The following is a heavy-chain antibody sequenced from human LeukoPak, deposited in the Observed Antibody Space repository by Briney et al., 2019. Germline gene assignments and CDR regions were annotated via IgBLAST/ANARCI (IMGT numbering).Heavy chain of an antibody. J-gene: IGHJ5*02. CDR2: IWYDGSNK. CDR1: GFTFSSYG. D-gene: IGHD3-10*01. CDR3: AKDGEVPFDP. Sequence: GGSLRLSCAASGFTFSSYGMNWVRQAPGKGLEWVAVIWYDGSNKYYADSVKGRFTISRDNSKNTLYLQMNSLRAEDTAVYYCAKDGEVPFDPWGQGTLVTVSS. V-gene: IGHV3-33*06.